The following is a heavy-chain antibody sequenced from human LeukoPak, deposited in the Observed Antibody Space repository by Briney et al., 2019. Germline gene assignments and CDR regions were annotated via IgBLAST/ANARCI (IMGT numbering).Heavy chain of an antibody. CDR2: ISSSSSTI. Sequence: GGSLRLSCAASGFTFSSYSMNWVRQAPGKGLEWVSYISSSSSTIYYADSVKGRFTISRDNAKNSLYLQMNSLRAEDTAVYYCASSLNYLLLRHAFDIWGQGTMVTVSS. J-gene: IGHJ3*02. D-gene: IGHD3-22*01. CDR1: GFTFSSYS. CDR3: ASSLNYLLLRHAFDI. V-gene: IGHV3-48*01.